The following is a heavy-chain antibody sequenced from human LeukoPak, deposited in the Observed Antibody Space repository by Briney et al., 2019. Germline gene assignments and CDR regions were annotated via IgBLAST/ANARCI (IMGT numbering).Heavy chain of an antibody. J-gene: IGHJ5*02. CDR3: ARVNTVVSWFDP. D-gene: IGHD2-2*02. CDR2: INPNSGGT. V-gene: IGHV1-2*02. Sequence: ASVKVSCKASGYTFTDHYIHWVRQAPGQGLEWMGWINPNSGGTKNAQKFQGRVTMTRDTSTSTAYMELSRLRSDDTAIYYCARVNTVVSWFDPWGQGTLVTVSS. CDR1: GYTFTDHY.